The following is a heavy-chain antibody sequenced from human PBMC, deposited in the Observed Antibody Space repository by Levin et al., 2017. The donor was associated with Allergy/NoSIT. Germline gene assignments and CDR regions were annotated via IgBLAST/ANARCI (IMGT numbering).Heavy chain of an antibody. Sequence: GGSLRLSCAASGFTFSSYAMHWVRQAPGKGLEWVAVISYDGSNKYYADSVKGRFTISRDNSKNTLYLQMNSLRAEDTAVYYCARPRGGGYSYGFDYWGQGTLVTVSS. V-gene: IGHV3-30-3*01. D-gene: IGHD5-18*01. CDR1: GFTFSSYA. J-gene: IGHJ4*02. CDR3: ARPRGGGYSYGFDY. CDR2: ISYDGSNK.